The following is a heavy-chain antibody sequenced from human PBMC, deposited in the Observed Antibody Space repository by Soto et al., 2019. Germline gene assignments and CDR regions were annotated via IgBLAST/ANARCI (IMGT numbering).Heavy chain of an antibody. J-gene: IGHJ4*02. CDR1: GGTFSSFF. D-gene: IGHD3-22*01. Sequence: QVHLVQSGAEVKKPGSSVKVSCKASGGTFSSFFVSWVRQAPGQGLEWMGGILPIFGTANYAQKFQGRVTITADESTSTAYMELSSLRSEDTAVYYCAKRAGSGHYYFEYWGQGTLVTVSS. CDR3: AKRAGSGHYYFEY. CDR2: ILPIFGTA. V-gene: IGHV1-69*01.